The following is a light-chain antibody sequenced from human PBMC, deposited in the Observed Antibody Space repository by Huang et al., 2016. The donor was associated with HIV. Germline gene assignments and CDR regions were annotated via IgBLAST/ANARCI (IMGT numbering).Light chain of an antibody. Sequence: DIVMIQSPDSLAVSLGERATINCKSSQSVLYSSNNKNYLAWYQQKPGQPPNLLIYWASTREAGVPDRFSGSGSGTDFTLTISSLQAEDVAVYYCQQYYSLPYTFGQGTKLEIK. CDR1: QSVLYSSNNKNY. J-gene: IGKJ2*01. V-gene: IGKV4-1*01. CDR3: QQYYSLPYT. CDR2: WAS.